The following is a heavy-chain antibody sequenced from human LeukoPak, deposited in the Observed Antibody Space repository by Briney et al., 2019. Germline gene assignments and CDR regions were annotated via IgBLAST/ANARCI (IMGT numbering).Heavy chain of an antibody. CDR1: GGSIRSSSYY. CDR3: ASQPYYDILTGYSHFDY. V-gene: IGHV4-39*01. Sequence: KPSETLSLTCIVTGGSIRSSSYYWGWIRQPPGKGLEWIGSIYYSGSTYYNPSFKSRVTISVDTSTNQFSLKLSSVTAADTAVYYCASQPYYDILTGYSHFDYWGQGTLVTVSS. J-gene: IGHJ4*02. D-gene: IGHD3-9*01. CDR2: IYYSGST.